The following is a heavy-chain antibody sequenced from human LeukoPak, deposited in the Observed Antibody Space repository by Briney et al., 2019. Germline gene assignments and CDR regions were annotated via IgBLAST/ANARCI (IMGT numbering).Heavy chain of an antibody. D-gene: IGHD2-2*01. Sequence: GASVKVSCKASGYTFTSYGISWVRQAPGQGLEWMGWINTNTGNPTYAQGFTGRFVFSLDTSVSTAYLQISSLKAEDTAVYYCARDIDAYPPYYYGMDVWGQGTTVTVSS. V-gene: IGHV7-4-1*02. CDR3: ARDIDAYPPYYYGMDV. J-gene: IGHJ6*02. CDR2: INTNTGNP. CDR1: GYTFTSYG.